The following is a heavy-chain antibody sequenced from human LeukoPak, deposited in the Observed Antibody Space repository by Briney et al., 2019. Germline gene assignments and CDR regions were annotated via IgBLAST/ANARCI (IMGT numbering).Heavy chain of an antibody. D-gene: IGHD3-22*01. Sequence: ASVKVSCKASGYTFTSYAMHWVRQAPGQRLEWMGWINAGNGNTKYSQEFQGRVTITRDTSASTAYMELSSLRSEDMAVYYCARGGLNYYDSGGYYTNFDYWGQGTLVTVSS. CDR2: INAGNGNT. V-gene: IGHV1-3*03. CDR1: GYTFTSYA. CDR3: ARGGLNYYDSGGYYTNFDY. J-gene: IGHJ4*02.